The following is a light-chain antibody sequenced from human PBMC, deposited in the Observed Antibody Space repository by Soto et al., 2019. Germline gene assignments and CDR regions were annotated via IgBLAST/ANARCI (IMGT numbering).Light chain of an antibody. CDR1: SSDVGAYPY. CDR2: DVS. V-gene: IGLV2-14*01. J-gene: IGLJ2*01. Sequence: QSALTQPASVSGSPGQSITISCTGTSSDVGAYPYVSWYQQHPGKAPKLMIYDVSNRPSGVSNRFSGSKSGNTASLTISGLQAEGEADYYCSSYTTSSTLEVFGGGTKLTVL. CDR3: SSYTTSSTLEV.